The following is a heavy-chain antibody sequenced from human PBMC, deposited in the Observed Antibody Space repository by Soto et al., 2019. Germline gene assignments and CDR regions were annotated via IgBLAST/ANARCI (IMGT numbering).Heavy chain of an antibody. V-gene: IGHV3-72*01. J-gene: IGHJ4*02. D-gene: IGHD2-15*01. Sequence: GGSLRLSCAGSGFTFSDHYLDWVRQAPGKGLEWVGRTRNKARSYTTEYAASVKGRFTISRDDSKNSVYLQMSSLKTEDTAVYYCARGFCSGATCYSGDYWGQGTLVTVSS. CDR2: TRNKARSYTT. CDR1: GFTFSDHY. CDR3: ARGFCSGATCYSGDY.